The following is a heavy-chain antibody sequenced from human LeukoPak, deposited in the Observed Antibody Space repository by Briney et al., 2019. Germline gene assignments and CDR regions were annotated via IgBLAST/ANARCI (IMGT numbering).Heavy chain of an antibody. Sequence: PGGSLRLSCAASGFTFSSYSMNWVRQAPGKGLEWVSSISSSSSYIYYADSVKGRFTISRDNAKNSLYLQMNSLRAEDTAVYYCARYYDFWSGYYSFDYWGQGTLVTVSS. J-gene: IGHJ4*02. CDR3: ARYYDFWSGYYSFDY. CDR2: ISSSSSYI. CDR1: GFTFSSYS. V-gene: IGHV3-21*04. D-gene: IGHD3-3*01.